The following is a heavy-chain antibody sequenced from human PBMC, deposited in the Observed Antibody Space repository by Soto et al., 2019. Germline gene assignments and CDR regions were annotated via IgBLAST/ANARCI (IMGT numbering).Heavy chain of an antibody. Sequence: QITLKESGPTLVKPTQTLTLTCTFSGFSLSTTGVGVAWIRQPPGKALEWLVFTFWDDDTYYSPSLNSRLTITKDTSRNQVVLKMTNMDPVDTGTYYCAHTLKYRNASFEHWGQGTLVTVSS. J-gene: IGHJ4*02. D-gene: IGHD4-4*01. CDR3: AHTLKYRNASFEH. CDR1: GFSLSTTGVG. V-gene: IGHV2-5*02. CDR2: TFWDDDT.